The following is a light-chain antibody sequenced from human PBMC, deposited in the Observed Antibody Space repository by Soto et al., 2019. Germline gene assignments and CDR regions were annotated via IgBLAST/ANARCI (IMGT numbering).Light chain of an antibody. CDR2: RAS. J-gene: IGKJ2*01. CDR1: QSITTW. CDR3: QQYNSYPT. Sequence: DIQMTQSPSTLSASVGDRVTITCRASQSITTWVAWYQQKPGRAPKFLIYRASSLDSGVPSRFSGSGSGTEFTLTISSLQPDDFATYYCQQYNSYPTFGQGTKLEIK. V-gene: IGKV1-5*03.